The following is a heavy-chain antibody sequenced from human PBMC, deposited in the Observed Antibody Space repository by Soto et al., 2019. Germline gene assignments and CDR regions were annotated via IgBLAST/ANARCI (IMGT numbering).Heavy chain of an antibody. D-gene: IGHD3-10*01. CDR3: ARDPGGMIRGSDY. CDR2: INQDGSGK. J-gene: IGHJ4*02. V-gene: IGHV3-7*01. Sequence: EVQLVESGGGLVQPGGSLRLSCSASEFTFNTYWMSWVRQAPGKGLEWVANINQDGSGKYYVDSVKGRFTISRDNAKNSLYLQMNSLRVEDTAMYYCARDPGGMIRGSDYWGQGTLVTVSS. CDR1: EFTFNTYW.